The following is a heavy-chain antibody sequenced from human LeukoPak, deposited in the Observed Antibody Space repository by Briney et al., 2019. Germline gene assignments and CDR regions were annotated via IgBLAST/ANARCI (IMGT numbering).Heavy chain of an antibody. Sequence: GGSLRLSCTTSGFTFGDYAMSWVRQAPGKGLEWVGFIRSVAYGGTTDYAASVKGRFTISRDDSKSIASLQMNSLKTEDTAVYYCTRYCGGDCFDAFDIWGQGTMVTVSS. J-gene: IGHJ3*02. CDR2: IRSVAYGGTT. CDR1: GFTFGDYA. V-gene: IGHV3-49*04. CDR3: TRYCGGDCFDAFDI. D-gene: IGHD2-21*02.